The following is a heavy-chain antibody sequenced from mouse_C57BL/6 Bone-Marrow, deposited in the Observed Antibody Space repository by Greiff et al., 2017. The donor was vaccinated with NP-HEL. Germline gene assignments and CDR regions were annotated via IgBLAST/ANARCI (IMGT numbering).Heavy chain of an antibody. V-gene: IGHV2-3*01. CDR2: IWGDGST. D-gene: IGHD2-10*02. CDR3: ANSISYWYFDV. J-gene: IGHJ1*03. CDR1: GFSLTSYG. Sequence: VKLMESGPGLVAPSQSLSITCTVSGFSLTSYGVSGVRLPPGKGLEWLGVIWGDGSTNYHSAPISRLSISKDNSKSQVVLKLNTLQNDDTATYYCANSISYWYFDVWGTGTTVTVSS.